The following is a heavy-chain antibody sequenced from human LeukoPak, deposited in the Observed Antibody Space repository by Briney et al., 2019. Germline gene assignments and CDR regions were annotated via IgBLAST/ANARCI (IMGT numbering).Heavy chain of an antibody. J-gene: IGHJ3*02. CDR2: INPNSGGT. CDR1: GYTFTGYY. D-gene: IGHD3-10*01. V-gene: IGHV1-2*02. CDR3: ARVAVLLDAFDI. Sequence: ASVKVSCKASGYTFTGYYMHWVRQAPGQGLEWMGWINPNSGGTNYAQKFQGRVTMTRDTSISTAYMELSRLRSDDTAVYYCARVAVLLDAFDIWGQGTMVTVSS.